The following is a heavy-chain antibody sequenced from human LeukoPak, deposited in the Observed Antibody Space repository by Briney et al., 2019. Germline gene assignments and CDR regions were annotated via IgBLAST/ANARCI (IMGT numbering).Heavy chain of an antibody. D-gene: IGHD4-17*01. V-gene: IGHV3-23*01. CDR2: ISGSGDDT. CDR1: GFSLSSYA. J-gene: IGHJ4*02. CDR3: AKSVESAVTTNPYFDY. Sequence: GGSLRLSCAASGFSLSSYAMSWVRQAPGKGLEWVSSISGSGDDTYTADSVKGRFTISRDNSKNTLVLQMNSLRAEDTAVYYCAKSVESAVTTNPYFDYWGQGTLVTVSS.